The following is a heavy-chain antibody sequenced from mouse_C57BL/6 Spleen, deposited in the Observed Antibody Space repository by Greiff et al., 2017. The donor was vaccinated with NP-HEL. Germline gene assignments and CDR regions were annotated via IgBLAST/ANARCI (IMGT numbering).Heavy chain of an antibody. D-gene: IGHD1-1*01. CDR2: IYPGDGAT. V-gene: IGHV1-82*01. CDR3: ARSTVSGND. J-gene: IGHJ2*01. Sequence: VQLQQSGPELVKPGASVKISCKASGYAFSSSWMNWVKQRPGKGLEWIGRIYPGDGATNYNGKFKGKATLTADKSSSTAYMQLSSLTSEDSAVYFCARSTVSGNDWGQGTTLTVSS. CDR1: GYAFSSSW.